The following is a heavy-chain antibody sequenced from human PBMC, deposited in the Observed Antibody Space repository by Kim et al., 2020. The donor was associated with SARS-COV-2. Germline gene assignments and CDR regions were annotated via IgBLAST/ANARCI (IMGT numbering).Heavy chain of an antibody. Sequence: GRFTISRDNAKNSLYLQMNSLRAEDTAVYYCARDSIVGATGDYYYYGMDVWGQGTTVTVSS. V-gene: IGHV3-11*06. D-gene: IGHD1-26*01. J-gene: IGHJ6*02. CDR3: ARDSIVGATGDYYYYGMDV.